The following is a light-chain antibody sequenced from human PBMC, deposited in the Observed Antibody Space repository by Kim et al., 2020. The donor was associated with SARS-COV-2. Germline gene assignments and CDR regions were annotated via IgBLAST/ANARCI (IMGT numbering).Light chain of an antibody. CDR3: QQYKTYPWT. CDR2: QAF. J-gene: IGKJ1*01. Sequence: DIQLTQSPATLSASVGDRLTITCRASQSPGKWLAWYQLRPGKAPKLLIYQAFTLQSGVPSRFSGGGSGTELTLTISSLVPDDSATYYCQQYKTYPWTFGRGTKVDIK. CDR1: QSPGKW. V-gene: IGKV1-5*03.